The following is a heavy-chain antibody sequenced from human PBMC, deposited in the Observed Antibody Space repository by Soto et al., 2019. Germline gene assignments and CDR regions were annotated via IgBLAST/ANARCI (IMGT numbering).Heavy chain of an antibody. J-gene: IGHJ4*02. D-gene: IGHD6-13*01. CDR1: GGTFSSYA. V-gene: IGHV1-69*13. CDR2: IIPIFGTA. Sequence: ASVKVSCKASGGTFSSYAISWVRQAPGQGLEWMGGIIPIFGTANYAQKFQGRVTITADESTSTAYMELSSLRSEDTAVYYCARSQTGYSSSSPLDYWGQGTLVTVSS. CDR3: ARSQTGYSSSSPLDY.